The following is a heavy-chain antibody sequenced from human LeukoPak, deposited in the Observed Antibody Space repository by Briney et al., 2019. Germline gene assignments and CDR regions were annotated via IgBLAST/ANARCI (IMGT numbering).Heavy chain of an antibody. V-gene: IGHV3-48*01. CDR2: ISSSSSTI. J-gene: IGHJ4*02. Sequence: GGSLRLSCAASGFTFSSYSMNWVRQAPGKGLDWVSYISSSSSTIYYADSVKGRFSISRDNAKNSLYLQMNSLRAEDTAVYYCARDRGSGWFYDIDYWGQGTLVTVSS. CDR3: ARDRGSGWFYDIDY. CDR1: GFTFSSYS. D-gene: IGHD6-19*01.